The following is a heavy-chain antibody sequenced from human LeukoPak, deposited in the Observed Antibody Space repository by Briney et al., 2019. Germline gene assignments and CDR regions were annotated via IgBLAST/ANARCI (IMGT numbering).Heavy chain of an antibody. CDR1: GYTFTSYY. CDR3: ARGRINGFNTFDY. V-gene: IGHV1-46*01. D-gene: IGHD5-24*01. Sequence: ASVKVSCKASGYTFTSYYMHWVRQAPGQGLEWMAIINPSGDNTNYAQKFQGRVTMTRDTPTSTVYMEVSSLRSDDTAVYYCARGRINGFNTFDYWGPGTLVTVSS. CDR2: INPSGDNT. J-gene: IGHJ4*02.